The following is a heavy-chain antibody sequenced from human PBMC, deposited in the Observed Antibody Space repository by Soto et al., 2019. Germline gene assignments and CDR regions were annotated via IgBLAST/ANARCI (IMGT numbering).Heavy chain of an antibody. CDR1: GGTFSSYT. CDR2: IIPILGIA. D-gene: IGHD2-15*01. Sequence: ASVKVSCKSSGGTFSSYTISWVRQAPGQGLEWMGRIIPILGIANYAQKFQGRVTITADKSTSTSYMELSSLRSEDTAVYYCARGYCSGGSCYSGMDVWGKGTTVTVSS. V-gene: IGHV1-69*02. CDR3: ARGYCSGGSCYSGMDV. J-gene: IGHJ6*04.